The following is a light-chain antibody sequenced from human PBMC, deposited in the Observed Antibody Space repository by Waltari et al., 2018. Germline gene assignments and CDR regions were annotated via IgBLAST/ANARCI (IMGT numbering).Light chain of an antibody. CDR1: SSDVGRYNL. J-gene: IGLJ2*01. CDR3: RSYVGGDIHVV. CDR2: EDS. V-gene: IGLV2-23*01. Sequence: QSALTQPASVSGSPGQSITISCTGTSSDVGRYNLVSWYQQHTGKAPKLIIYEDSGRPVGVSVRFSGSKSGNTASLTISRLQAEDEADAYCRSYVGGDIHVVFGGGTKLTVL.